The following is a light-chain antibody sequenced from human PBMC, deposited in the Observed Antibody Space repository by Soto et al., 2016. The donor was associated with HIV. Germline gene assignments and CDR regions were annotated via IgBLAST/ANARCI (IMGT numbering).Light chain of an antibody. CDR2: DDT. J-gene: IGLJ2*01. V-gene: IGLV3-21*01. CDR3: MSRDNSSNPVV. Sequence: SYELTQPPSVSVAPGKTASITCGGNNIGRKSVHWYQQKPGQAPVLVVYDDTDRPSGIPDRFSGSSSGNTASLTITGAQAEDEADYYCMSRDNSSNPVVFGGGTKLTVL. CDR1: NIGRKS.